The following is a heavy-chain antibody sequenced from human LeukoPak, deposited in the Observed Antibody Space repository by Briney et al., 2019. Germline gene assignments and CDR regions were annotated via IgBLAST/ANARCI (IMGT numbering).Heavy chain of an antibody. V-gene: IGHV4-59*01. CDR1: GGSISSYY. J-gene: IGHJ1*01. CDR3: ARGRIAAAGTEYFRH. Sequence: SETLSLTCTVSGGSISSYYWSWIRQPPGKGLEWIGYIYYSGSTNYNPSLKSRVTISVDTSKNQFSLKLSSVTAADTAVYYCARGRIAAAGTEYFRHWGQGTLVTVSS. CDR2: IYYSGST. D-gene: IGHD6-13*01.